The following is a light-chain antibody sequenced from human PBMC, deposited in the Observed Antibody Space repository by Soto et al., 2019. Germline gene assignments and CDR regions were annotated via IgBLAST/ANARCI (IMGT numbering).Light chain of an antibody. V-gene: IGKV1-8*01. J-gene: IGKJ4*01. CDR3: QQYYSYPLT. CDR2: AAS. CDR1: QGISSY. Sequence: AIRMTQTQSSLSASTGDRVTITCRASQGISSYLAWYQQKPGKAPKLLIYAASTLQSGVPSRFSGSGSGTDFTLTISCLQSEDFATYYCQQYYSYPLTFGGGTKVDVK.